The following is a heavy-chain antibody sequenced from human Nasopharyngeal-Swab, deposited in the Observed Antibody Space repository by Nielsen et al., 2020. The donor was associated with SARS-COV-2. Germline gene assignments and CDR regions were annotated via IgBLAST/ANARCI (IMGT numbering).Heavy chain of an antibody. V-gene: IGHV3-20*04. D-gene: IGHD1-14*01. J-gene: IGHJ6*03. Sequence: GGSLRLSCAGSGFTFDDYGMNWVRQAPGKGLEWVSGINWNSGDTAYADSVKGRFTISRDNAKNSLYLQMNSLRAEDTAVYYCARPDGYYYYYYMDVWGKGTTVTVSS. CDR1: GFTFDDYG. CDR2: INWNSGDT. CDR3: ARPDGYYYYYYMDV.